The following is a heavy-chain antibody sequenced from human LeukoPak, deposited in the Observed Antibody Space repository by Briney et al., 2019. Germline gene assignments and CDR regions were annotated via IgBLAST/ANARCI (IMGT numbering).Heavy chain of an antibody. V-gene: IGHV1-2*02. Sequence: ASVKVSCKASRYIFTSYYIHWVRQAPGQGLEWMGWINPNSGGTKYAQKFHGRVTMTSDTSISTAYMELSRLRSDDTAVYYCARSEGYRYFDPWGQGTLVTVSS. CDR2: INPNSGGT. CDR1: RYIFTSYY. CDR3: ARSEGYRYFDP. J-gene: IGHJ5*02. D-gene: IGHD5-18*01.